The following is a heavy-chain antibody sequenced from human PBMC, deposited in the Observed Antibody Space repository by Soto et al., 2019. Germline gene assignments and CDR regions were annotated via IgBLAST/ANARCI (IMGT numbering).Heavy chain of an antibody. CDR3: ARGHTTSPNWFDP. V-gene: IGHV3-7*03. D-gene: IGHD2-2*01. CDR1: GFTFSIYW. CDR2: IKQDGSEK. Sequence: PGGSLTLSCAASGFTFSIYWMSLVRQAPGKGLEWVANIKQDGSEKFYVDSVKGRFTISKDNAKNSVYLGMNSLRDEDTAVYYCARGHTTSPNWFDPWGQGTLVTVSS. J-gene: IGHJ5*02.